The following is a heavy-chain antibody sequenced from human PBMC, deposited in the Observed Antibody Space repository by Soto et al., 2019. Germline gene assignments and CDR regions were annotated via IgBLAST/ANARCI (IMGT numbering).Heavy chain of an antibody. J-gene: IGHJ4*02. CDR1: GGSISSSYW. CDR2: IYHGGTT. Sequence: QVQLQESGPGLVKPSGTLSLTCAVSGGSISSSYWWNWVRQTPRGGLEWIGKIYHGGTTNYNPSLKNRVAISVDQSKNQFSLKLTSVTAADTAVYYCVSTPNYDFWRDGGRHFYFDYLGRGILATVSS. CDR3: VSTPNYDFWRDGGRHFYFDY. D-gene: IGHD3-3*01. V-gene: IGHV4-4*02.